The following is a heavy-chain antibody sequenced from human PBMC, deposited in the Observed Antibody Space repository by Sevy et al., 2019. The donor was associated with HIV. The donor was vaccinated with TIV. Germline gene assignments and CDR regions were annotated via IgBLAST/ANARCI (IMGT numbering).Heavy chain of an antibody. J-gene: IGHJ4*02. CDR3: VRDSSGLS. V-gene: IGHV3-21*01. CDR2: ISRNSTYI. Sequence: GGSLRLSCAASGFPLRKYSMNWVRQAPGKGLEGVSLISRNSTYIYYSDSVKGRFTISRDNAENSLFLQMNSLRAEDTAVYYCVRDSSGLSWGQGTLVTVSS. D-gene: IGHD6-19*01. CDR1: GFPLRKYS.